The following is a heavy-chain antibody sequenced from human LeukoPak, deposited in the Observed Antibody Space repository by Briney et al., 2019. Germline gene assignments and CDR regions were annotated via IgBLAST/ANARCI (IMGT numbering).Heavy chain of an antibody. CDR1: GGTFSSYA. Sequence: SVKVSCKASGGTFSSYAISWVRQAPGQGLEWMGGIIPIFGTANYAQKFQGRVTITADESTSTAYMELSSLRSEDTAVYYCARSGLGGHYYYGMDVWGKGTTVTVSS. V-gene: IGHV1-69*13. J-gene: IGHJ6*04. CDR3: ARSGLGGHYYYGMDV. D-gene: IGHD2-15*01. CDR2: IIPIFGTA.